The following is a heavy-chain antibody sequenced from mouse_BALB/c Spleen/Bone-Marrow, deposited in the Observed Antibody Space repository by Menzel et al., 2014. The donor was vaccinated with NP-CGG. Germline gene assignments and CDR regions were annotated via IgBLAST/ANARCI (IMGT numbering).Heavy chain of an antibody. Sequence: LQQPGSELVRPGASVKLSCKASGYTFTSYWMHWVKQRHGQGLEWIGNIYPGSGSTNYDEKFKSKGTPTVDTSSSTAYMHLSSLTSEDPAVYYCTRGDGNYWYFDVWGAGTTVTVSS. CDR3: TRGDGNYWYFDV. D-gene: IGHD2-1*01. V-gene: IGHV1S22*01. J-gene: IGHJ1*01. CDR1: GYTFTSYW. CDR2: IYPGSGST.